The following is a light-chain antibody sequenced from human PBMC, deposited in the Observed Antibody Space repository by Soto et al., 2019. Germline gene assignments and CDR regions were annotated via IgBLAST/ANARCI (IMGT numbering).Light chain of an antibody. Sequence: DIQMTQTPSSVSATGGDRVTITCRASQNIDTWLAWYQQKPGKAPHLLIYSASTLQSGVPSRFSGSGSGTDFTLTINSLQPEDFGTYYCQQCHSFPITFGQGTRLEI. V-gene: IGKV1-12*01. J-gene: IGKJ5*01. CDR2: SAS. CDR1: QNIDTW. CDR3: QQCHSFPIT.